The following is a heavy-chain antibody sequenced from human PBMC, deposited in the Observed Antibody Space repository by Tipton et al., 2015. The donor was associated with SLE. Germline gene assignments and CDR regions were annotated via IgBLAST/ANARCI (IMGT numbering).Heavy chain of an antibody. CDR1: GGSISSFY. V-gene: IGHV4-59*01. J-gene: IGHJ6*03. D-gene: IGHD2-15*01. Sequence: LRLSCTVSGGSISSFYWSWIRQPPGKGLEWIGYIYYSGSTNYNPSLKSRVTISVDTSKNQFSLKLSSVTAADTAVYYCARDHLPGGYYYYMDVWGNGTTVTVSS. CDR2: IYYSGST. CDR3: ARDHLPGGYYYYMDV.